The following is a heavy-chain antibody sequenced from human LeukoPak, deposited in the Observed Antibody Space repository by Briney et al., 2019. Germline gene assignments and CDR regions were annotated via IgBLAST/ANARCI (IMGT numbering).Heavy chain of an antibody. CDR2: INHSGST. Sequence: PSETLSLTCTVSGDSISSYYWSWIRQPPGKGLEWIGEINHSGSTNYNPSLKSRATISVDTSKNQFSLKLSSVTAADTAVYYCARGLRRDGYNFQIDYWGQGTLVTVSS. V-gene: IGHV4-34*01. J-gene: IGHJ4*02. CDR3: ARGLRRDGYNFQIDY. CDR1: GDSISSYY. D-gene: IGHD5-24*01.